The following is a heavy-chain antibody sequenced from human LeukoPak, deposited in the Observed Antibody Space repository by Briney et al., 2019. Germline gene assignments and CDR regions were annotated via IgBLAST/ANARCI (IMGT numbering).Heavy chain of an antibody. D-gene: IGHD4-17*01. CDR1: GFIFSSYA. V-gene: IGHV3-23*01. CDR3: AKEGNGDYYFDY. J-gene: IGHJ4*02. Sequence: GGSLRLSCAASGFIFSSYAMSWVRQAPGKGLQWVSAISGSGDSTYYADAVKGRFTISRDNSKNTLYLQMNSLRAEDTAVYYCAKEGNGDYYFDYWGQGTLVTVSS. CDR2: ISGSGDST.